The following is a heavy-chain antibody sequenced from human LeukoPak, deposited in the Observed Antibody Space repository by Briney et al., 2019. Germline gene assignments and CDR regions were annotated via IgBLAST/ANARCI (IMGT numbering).Heavy chain of an antibody. Sequence: GESLKISCEGSGYSFTSYWIGWVRQMPGKGLEWMGIIYPGDSDTRYSPSFQGQVTISADKSISTAYLQWSSLKASDTAMYYCARQLNWNQNWFDPWGQGTLVTVSS. D-gene: IGHD1-1*01. V-gene: IGHV5-51*01. CDR2: IYPGDSDT. CDR3: ARQLNWNQNWFDP. J-gene: IGHJ5*02. CDR1: GYSFTSYW.